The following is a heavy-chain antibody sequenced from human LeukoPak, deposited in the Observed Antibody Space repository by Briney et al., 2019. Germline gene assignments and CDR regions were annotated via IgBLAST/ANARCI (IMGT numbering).Heavy chain of an antibody. CDR1: GFTFSSLW. CDR3: TKDRQGPNQYHMDV. J-gene: IGHJ6*03. V-gene: IGHV3-7*01. CDR2: INQDGGTT. Sequence: QPGGSLRLSCAASGFTFSSLWMSWVRQAPGRGPEWVANINQDGGTTYYVASVKGRFTISRDNAKNSLSLQMSSLRAGDTAVYYCTKDRQGPNQYHMDVWGKGTTVTVSS.